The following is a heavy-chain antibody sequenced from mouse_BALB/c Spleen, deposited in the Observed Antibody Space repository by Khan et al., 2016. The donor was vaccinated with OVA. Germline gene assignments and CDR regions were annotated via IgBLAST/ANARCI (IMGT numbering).Heavy chain of an antibody. CDR1: GYTFTTAG. D-gene: IGHD2-14*01. CDR2: INTHSGVP. Sequence: QIQLVQSGPELKKPGETVRISCKASGYTFTTAGMQWVQKMPGKGLKWIGWINTHSGVPKYAEDFKGRFAFSLETSASTAYLQITNLKNEDTATYFCARGGAAYDRNDGGAREYWGQGTSVTVSS. V-gene: IGHV9-4*02. J-gene: IGHJ4*01. CDR3: ARGGAAYDRNDGGAREY.